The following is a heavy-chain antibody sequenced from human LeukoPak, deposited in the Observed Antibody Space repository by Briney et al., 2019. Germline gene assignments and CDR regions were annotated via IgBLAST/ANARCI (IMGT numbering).Heavy chain of an antibody. D-gene: IGHD3-10*01. Sequence: AGGSLRLSCAASGFTFSSYAMSWVRQAPGKGLEWVSAISGSGGSTYYADSVKGRFTISRDNSKNTLYLQMNSLRAEDTAVYYCAKDQRSTMLRRLIITWDAFDIWGQGTMVTVSS. CDR2: ISGSGGST. CDR3: AKDQRSTMLRRLIITWDAFDI. CDR1: GFTFSSYA. V-gene: IGHV3-23*01. J-gene: IGHJ3*02.